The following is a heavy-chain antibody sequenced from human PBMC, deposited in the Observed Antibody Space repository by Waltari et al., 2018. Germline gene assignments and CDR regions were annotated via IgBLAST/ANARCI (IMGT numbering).Heavy chain of an antibody. D-gene: IGHD5-18*01. CDR2: SNSDGSTT. CDR1: GFTFNYYW. V-gene: IGHV3-74*01. Sequence: EVQLVESWGGLVQPGGSLTLSCVSSGFTFNYYWMHWVRQAPGKGLVWVPGSNSDGSTTSYADSVKGRFTISRDNARNTLYLQMNSLRDEGTAVYYCARDGYSYGLGTFDVWGQGTMVTVSS. CDR3: ARDGYSYGLGTFDV. J-gene: IGHJ3*01.